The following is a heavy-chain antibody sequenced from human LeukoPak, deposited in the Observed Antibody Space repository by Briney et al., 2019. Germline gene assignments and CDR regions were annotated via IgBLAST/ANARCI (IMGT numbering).Heavy chain of an antibody. D-gene: IGHD6-13*01. Sequence: SETLSLTCAVYGGSFSGYYWSWIRQPPGKGLEWIGEINHSGSTNYNPSLTSRVTISVDTSKNQFSLKLSSVTAADTAVYYCARGRGSSWSPFDYWGQGTLVTVSS. J-gene: IGHJ4*02. CDR3: ARGRGSSWSPFDY. CDR2: INHSGST. CDR1: GGSFSGYY. V-gene: IGHV4-34*01.